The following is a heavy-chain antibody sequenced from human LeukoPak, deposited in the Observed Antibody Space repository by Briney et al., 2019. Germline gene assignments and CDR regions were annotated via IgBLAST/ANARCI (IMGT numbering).Heavy chain of an antibody. V-gene: IGHV3-21*01. CDR3: ARAPNYDSSGYYQLSFDY. D-gene: IGHD3-22*01. J-gene: IGHJ4*02. Sequence: GGSLRLSCAASGFTFSSYIMNWVRQAPGKGLEGVSSISSSSSYIYYADSGKGRFTISRNNAKNSPYLQMNSLRAEDTAVYYCARAPNYDSSGYYQLSFDYWGQGTLVTVSS. CDR1: GFTFSSYI. CDR2: ISSSSSYI.